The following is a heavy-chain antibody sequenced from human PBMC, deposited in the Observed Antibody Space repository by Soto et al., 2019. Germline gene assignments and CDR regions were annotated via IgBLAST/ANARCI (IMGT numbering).Heavy chain of an antibody. Sequence: QVQLVQSGAEVKKPGSSVKVSCKASGGTFTSYSITWVRQAPGQGLEWMGRIIPVLGIVNYAQKFQGRVTITADKSTTTAYMELRRLRSEDTAVYYWARDGLGTTRRYFDSWGQGTLVTVSS. V-gene: IGHV1-69*04. J-gene: IGHJ4*02. CDR3: ARDGLGTTRRYFDS. CDR2: IIPVLGIV. D-gene: IGHD1-1*01. CDR1: GGTFTSYS.